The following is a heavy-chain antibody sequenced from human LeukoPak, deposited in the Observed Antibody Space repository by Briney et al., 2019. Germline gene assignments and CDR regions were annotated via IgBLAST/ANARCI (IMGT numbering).Heavy chain of an antibody. CDR3: ARGYSYGIFDY. D-gene: IGHD5-18*01. CDR2: YNSCGSSI. Sequence: PGGPLRLLCTASGFLLSSYWKHWVRHPRGKGLVWVSHYNSCGSSILYADCVKGRFTISRDNAKNTLFLQRNSLRAEDTAVYYCARGYSYGIFDYWGQGTLATVSS. CDR1: GFLLSSYW. J-gene: IGHJ4*02. V-gene: IGHV3-74*01.